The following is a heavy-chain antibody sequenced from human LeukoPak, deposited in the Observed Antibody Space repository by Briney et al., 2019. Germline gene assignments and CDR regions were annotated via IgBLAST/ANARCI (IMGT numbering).Heavy chain of an antibody. CDR2: IYYNGNT. CDR3: ARGQVDTHFDY. V-gene: IGHV4-59*01. CDR1: GGFIGSFY. J-gene: IGHJ4*02. Sequence: SETLSLTCTVSGGFIGSFYWSWIRQPPGKGLEWLGYIYYNGNTDYSPSLKSQVTISVDTSKNQFSLKLNSVTAADTAVYYCARGQVDTHFDYWGPGTLVTVSS. D-gene: IGHD2-2*02.